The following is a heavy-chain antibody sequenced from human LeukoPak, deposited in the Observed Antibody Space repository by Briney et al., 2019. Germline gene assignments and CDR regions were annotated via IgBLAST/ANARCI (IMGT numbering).Heavy chain of an antibody. V-gene: IGHV3-23*01. CDR1: GFTFNNYA. CDR2: ISGSGDST. Sequence: GGSLRHSCAASGFTFNNYAMNWVRQAPGKGLEWVSVISGSGDSTYYADSVKGRFTISRDNSKNTLYLQMNSLRAEDTAVYYCAKDYYHDSSGYYYRVSNWFDPWGQGTLVTVSS. CDR3: AKDYYHDSSGYYYRVSNWFDP. D-gene: IGHD3-22*01. J-gene: IGHJ5*02.